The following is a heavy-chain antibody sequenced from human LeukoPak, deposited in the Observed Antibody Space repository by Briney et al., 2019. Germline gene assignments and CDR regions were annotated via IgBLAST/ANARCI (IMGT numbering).Heavy chain of an antibody. CDR2: VSPPGGGA. J-gene: IGHJ4*02. CDR3: ARDLAWGAFDY. Sequence: GGSLRLSCAASGFTFSNHGMNWVRQAPGKGLEWLSGVSPPGGGAYYADSVKGRFTISRDDSKNTLSLQMNSLRVEDTATYYCARDLAWGAFDYWGQGTLVTVSS. D-gene: IGHD7-27*01. V-gene: IGHV3-23*01. CDR1: GFTFSNHG.